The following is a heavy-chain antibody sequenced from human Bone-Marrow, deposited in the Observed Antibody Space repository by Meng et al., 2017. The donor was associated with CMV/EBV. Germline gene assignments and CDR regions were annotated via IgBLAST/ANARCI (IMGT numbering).Heavy chain of an antibody. D-gene: IGHD1-1*01. CDR2: IHPHRGDT. CDR1: GYTFTAHY. CDR3: ARDNNLGPDF. J-gene: IGHJ4*02. Sequence: ASVKVSCKASGYTFTAHYFHWVRQAPGQGLEWMGWIHPHRGDTNYAQQFQGRVTLTRDTSINTGYMELTRLTSDDPAVYYCARDNNLGPDFWGQGTLVTVSS. V-gene: IGHV1-2*02.